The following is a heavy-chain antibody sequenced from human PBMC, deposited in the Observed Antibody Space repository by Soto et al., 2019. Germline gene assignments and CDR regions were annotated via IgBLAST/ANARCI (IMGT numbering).Heavy chain of an antibody. CDR3: VYYCEGDGGGRCDY. CDR2: ISAYNGNT. J-gene: IGHJ4*02. D-gene: IGHD3-10*01. CDR1: GYTFTSYG. V-gene: IGHV1-18*01. Sequence: GASVKVSCKASGYTFTSYGISWVRQAPGQGLEWMGWISAYNGNTNYAQKLQGRVTMTTDTSTSTAYMELRSLRSDDTAVYYCVYYCEGDGGGRCDYWGQGALVTVSS.